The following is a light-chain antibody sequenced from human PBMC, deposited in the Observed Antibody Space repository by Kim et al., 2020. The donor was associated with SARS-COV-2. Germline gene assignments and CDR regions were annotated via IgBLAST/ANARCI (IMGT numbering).Light chain of an antibody. CDR3: SAWDSSLSVWV. Sequence: QAGLTQPPSVSKDLRQTATLTCTGNSNNVGNEGAACLQQHQGHPPKLVSYRNNNRPSGISERLSASRSGNTASLTITGLQTEDEADYYCSAWDSSLSVWVFGGGTQLTVL. CDR1: SNNVGNEG. CDR2: RNN. J-gene: IGLJ3*02. V-gene: IGLV10-54*01.